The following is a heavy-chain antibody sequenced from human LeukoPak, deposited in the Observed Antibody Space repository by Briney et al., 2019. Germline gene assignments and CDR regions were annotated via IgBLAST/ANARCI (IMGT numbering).Heavy chain of an antibody. CDR2: IRYDGSNK. J-gene: IGHJ4*02. D-gene: IGHD3-10*01. Sequence: GGSLRLSCAASGFTFFSYTMNWVRQAPGKGLEWVAFIRYDGSNKYYADSVKGRFTISRDNSKNTLYLQMNSLRAEDTAVFYCARRTLLRGVIIKDDYWGQGTLVTVSS. CDR1: GFTFFSYT. CDR3: ARRTLLRGVIIKDDY. V-gene: IGHV3-30*02.